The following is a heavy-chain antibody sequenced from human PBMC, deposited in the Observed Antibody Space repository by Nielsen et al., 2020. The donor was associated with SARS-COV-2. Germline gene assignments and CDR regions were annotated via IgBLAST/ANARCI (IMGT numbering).Heavy chain of an antibody. CDR2: INTNTGNP. V-gene: IGHV7-4-1*02. D-gene: IGHD6-19*01. CDR1: GYIFTGYY. Sequence: ASVKVSCKASGYIFTGYYMHWVRQAPGQGLEWMGWINTNTGNPTYAQGFTGRFVFSLDTSVSTAYLQISSLKAEDTAVYYCARARRLGHAPYFDYWGQGTLVTVSS. J-gene: IGHJ4*02. CDR3: ARARRLGHAPYFDY.